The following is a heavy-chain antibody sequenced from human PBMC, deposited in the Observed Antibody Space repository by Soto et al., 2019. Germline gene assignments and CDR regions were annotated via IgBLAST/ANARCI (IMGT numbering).Heavy chain of an antibody. Sequence: EVQLLESGGGLVQPGGSLRLSCAASGFTFSSYAMRWVRQAPVKGLEWVSAISGSGDSTYYAASAKGRFTISRDNSKSTLYLQMNSLRAEDTAVYYCASRGSGRYYDYWGQGPLVTVSS. J-gene: IGHJ4*02. D-gene: IGHD6-19*01. CDR3: ASRGSGRYYDY. CDR1: GFTFSSYA. V-gene: IGHV3-23*01. CDR2: ISGSGDST.